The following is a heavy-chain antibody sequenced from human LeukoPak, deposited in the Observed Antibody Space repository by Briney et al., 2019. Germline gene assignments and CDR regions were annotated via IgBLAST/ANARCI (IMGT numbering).Heavy chain of an antibody. CDR2: ISYDGSNK. Sequence: GVSLRLSCAASGFTFSSYAVHWVRQAPGKGLEGVAVISYDGSNKYYADSVKGRFTISRDNSKNTLYLQMNSLRAEDTAVYYCARERIAAGDYWGQGTLVTVSS. V-gene: IGHV3-30*04. CDR1: GFTFSSYA. D-gene: IGHD6-6*01. J-gene: IGHJ4*02. CDR3: ARERIAAGDY.